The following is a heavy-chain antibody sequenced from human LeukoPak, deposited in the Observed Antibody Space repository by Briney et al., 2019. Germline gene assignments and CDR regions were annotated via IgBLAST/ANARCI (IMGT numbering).Heavy chain of an antibody. CDR1: GYTFTNYY. V-gene: IGHV1-46*01. J-gene: IGHJ4*02. CDR2: INPSDGRT. CDR3: AREIGPRQLHLWASAFDY. Sequence: ASVKVSCKASGYTFTNYYMHWVRQAPGQGLEWMGIINPSDGRTSYEQKFQGRVTMTRATSTSTVYMELSSLRSEDTAVYYCAREIGPRQLHLWASAFDYWGQGTLVTVSS. D-gene: IGHD5-18*01.